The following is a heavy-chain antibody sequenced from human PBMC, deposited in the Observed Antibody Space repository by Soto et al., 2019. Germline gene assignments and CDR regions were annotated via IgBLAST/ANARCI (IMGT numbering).Heavy chain of an antibody. J-gene: IGHJ6*02. D-gene: IGHD2-2*01. Sequence: EVQLVESGGGLVQPGGSLRLSCAASGFTFSSYSMNWVRQAPGKGLEWVSYISSTSSTIYYADSVKGRFTISRDNAKNSLYLQLNSLRDEDTAVYYCARDGKYQLLSVYSYCGMDVWGQGTTVTVSS. V-gene: IGHV3-48*02. CDR3: ARDGKYQLLSVYSYCGMDV. CDR1: GFTFSSYS. CDR2: ISSTSSTI.